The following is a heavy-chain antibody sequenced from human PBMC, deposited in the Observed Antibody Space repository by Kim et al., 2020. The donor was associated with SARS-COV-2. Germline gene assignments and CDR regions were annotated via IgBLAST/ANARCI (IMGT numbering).Heavy chain of an antibody. CDR3: ARHVGVGLLWFGEGEMNWFDP. V-gene: IGHV4-39*01. D-gene: IGHD3-10*01. J-gene: IGHJ5*02. CDR1: GGSISSSSYY. CDR2: IYYSGST. Sequence: SETLSLTCTVSGGSISSSSYYWGWIRQPPEKGLEWIGSIYYSGSTYYNPSLKSRVTISVDTSKNQFSLKLSSVTAADTAVYYCARHVGVGLLWFGEGEMNWFDPWGQGTLVTVSS.